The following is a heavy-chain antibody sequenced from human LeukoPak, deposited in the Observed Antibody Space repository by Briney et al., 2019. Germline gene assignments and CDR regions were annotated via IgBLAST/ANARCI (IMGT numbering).Heavy chain of an antibody. D-gene: IGHD1-26*01. CDR3: ARVRLGELLEDY. V-gene: IGHV1-18*01. CDR1: GYTFTSYG. Sequence: ASVKVSCKASGYTFTSYGISWVRQAPGQGLEWMGWISAYNGNTNYAQKLQGRVTMTRDTSISTAYMELSRLRSDDTAVYYCARVRLGELLEDYWGQGTLVTVSS. CDR2: ISAYNGNT. J-gene: IGHJ4*02.